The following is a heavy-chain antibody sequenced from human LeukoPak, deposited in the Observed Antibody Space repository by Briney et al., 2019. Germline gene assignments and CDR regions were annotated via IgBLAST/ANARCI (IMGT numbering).Heavy chain of an antibody. CDR2: IYYSGST. CDR3: ARGMQQLYHFDS. Sequence: PSETPSLTCTVSGGSISSYYWSWIRQPPGKGLEWIGYIYYSGSTNYNPSLKSRVTISVDTSKNQFSLKLLSVTAADTAVYYCARGMQQLYHFDSWGRGTLVTVSS. J-gene: IGHJ4*02. D-gene: IGHD6-13*01. CDR1: GGSISSYY. V-gene: IGHV4-59*01.